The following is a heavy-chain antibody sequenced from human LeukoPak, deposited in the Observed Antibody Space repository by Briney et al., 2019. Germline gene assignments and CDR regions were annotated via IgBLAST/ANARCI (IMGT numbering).Heavy chain of an antibody. J-gene: IGHJ3*02. Sequence: GGPLRLSCAASGFTFSSYAMHWVRQAPGKGLEYVSAISSNGGSTYYANSVKGRFTISRDNSKNTLYLQMGSLRAEDMAVYYCARVEGYCSGGSCYGAFDIWGQGTMVTVSS. D-gene: IGHD2-15*01. CDR3: ARVEGYCSGGSCYGAFDI. CDR1: GFTFSSYA. CDR2: ISSNGGST. V-gene: IGHV3-64*01.